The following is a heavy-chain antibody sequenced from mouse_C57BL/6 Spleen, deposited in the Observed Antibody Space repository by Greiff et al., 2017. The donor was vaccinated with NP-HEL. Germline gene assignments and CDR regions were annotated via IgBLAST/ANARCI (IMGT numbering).Heavy chain of an antibody. CDR1: GYTFTSYW. Sequence: QVQLKQPGAELVKPGASVKLSCKASGYTFTSYWMQWVKQRPGQGLEWIGEIDPSDSYTNYNHKFKGKATLTVDTSSSTAYMQLSSLTSEDSAVYYWAPYYGSSYGAYWGQGTLVTVSA. D-gene: IGHD1-1*01. CDR2: IDPSDSYT. J-gene: IGHJ3*01. CDR3: APYYGSSYGAY. V-gene: IGHV1-50*01.